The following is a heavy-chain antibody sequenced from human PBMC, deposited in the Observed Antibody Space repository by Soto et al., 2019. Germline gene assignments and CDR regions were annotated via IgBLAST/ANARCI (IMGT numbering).Heavy chain of an antibody. CDR3: ASSSTFHY. J-gene: IGHJ4*02. D-gene: IGHD6-6*01. CDR2: IYYSGNT. CDR1: SASLSSSTYY. V-gene: IGHV4-39*01. Sequence: SETLSLTCSVSSASLSSSTYYWSWIRQPPGRGPEWIGSIYYSGNTYYKPSLKSRVSISIDTSRNQFSLKLTSVTAADTGVYYCASSSTFHYWGPGILVTV.